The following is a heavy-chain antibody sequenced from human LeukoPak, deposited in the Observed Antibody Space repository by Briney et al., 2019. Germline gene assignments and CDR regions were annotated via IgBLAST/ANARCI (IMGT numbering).Heavy chain of an antibody. J-gene: IGHJ4*02. V-gene: IGHV3-73*01. CDR3: TRLSVYGDYDNY. CDR1: GFTFSGSA. Sequence: GGSLRLSCAASGFTFSGSAMHWVRQASGKGLEWVGRIRSKANSYATAYAASVKGRFTISRDDSKNTAYLQMNSLKTEDTAVYYCTRLSVYGDYDNYWGQGTLVTVSS. D-gene: IGHD4-17*01. CDR2: IRSKANSYAT.